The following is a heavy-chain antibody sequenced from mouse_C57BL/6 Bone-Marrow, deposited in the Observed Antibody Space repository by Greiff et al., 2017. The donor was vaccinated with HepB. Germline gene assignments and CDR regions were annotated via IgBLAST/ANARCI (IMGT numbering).Heavy chain of an antibody. CDR2: ISNGGGST. D-gene: IGHD1-1*01. CDR3: ARQQGPYYYGSSYAMDY. V-gene: IGHV5-12*01. CDR1: GFTFSDYY. J-gene: IGHJ4*01. Sequence: EVHLVESGGGLVQPGGSLKLSCAASGFTFSDYYMYWVRQTPEKRLEWVAYISNGGGSTYYPDTVKGRGTVSRDNAKNTLYLQMSRLTSEDTAMYYCARQQGPYYYGSSYAMDYWGQGTSVTVSS.